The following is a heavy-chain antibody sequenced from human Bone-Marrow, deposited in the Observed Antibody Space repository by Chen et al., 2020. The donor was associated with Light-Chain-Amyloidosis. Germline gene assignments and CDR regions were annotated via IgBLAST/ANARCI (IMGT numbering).Heavy chain of an antibody. Sequence: GFAFSSYAMSWVRQAPGKGLEWVSTISGSGGSRYYGDSVKGRLTISRDNAKNSLYLQMNSLRAEDTAVYYCASGTAAGTGPPPDYNWFDPWGQGTLVTVSS. CDR3: ASGTAAGTGPPPDYNWFDP. J-gene: IGHJ5*02. CDR1: GFAFSSYA. CDR2: ISGSGGSR. D-gene: IGHD6-13*01. V-gene: IGHV3-23*01.